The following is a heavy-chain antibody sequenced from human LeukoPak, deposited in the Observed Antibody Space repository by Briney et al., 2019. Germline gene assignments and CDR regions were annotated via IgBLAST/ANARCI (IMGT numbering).Heavy chain of an antibody. J-gene: IGHJ4*02. CDR3: AREPTL. CDR1: GGSIRSYY. D-gene: IGHD2-15*01. Sequence: SETLSVTRTDSGGSIRSYYWSWIGQPPGKGLEGIGYIYYSGSTNYNPSLKSRVTISVDTSKSQFSLKLSSVTAADTAVYYCAREPTLWGQGTLVTVSS. CDR2: IYYSGST. V-gene: IGHV4-59*01.